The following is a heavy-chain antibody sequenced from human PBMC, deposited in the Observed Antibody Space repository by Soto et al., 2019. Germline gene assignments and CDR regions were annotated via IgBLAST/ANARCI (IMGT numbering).Heavy chain of an antibody. Sequence: EVQLVESGGGLVKPGGSLRLSCAASGFTFNTYDMNWVLQAPGKGLEWVASITTSSAYIYYADSLKGRITISKDNANNSLFLQMNSLRAEDTAVYYCVRSGTARLLRHSWFDTWGQGTLVTVSS. CDR2: ITTSSAYI. D-gene: IGHD2-21*01. V-gene: IGHV3-21*01. J-gene: IGHJ5*02. CDR1: GFTFNTYD. CDR3: VRSGTARLLRHSWFDT.